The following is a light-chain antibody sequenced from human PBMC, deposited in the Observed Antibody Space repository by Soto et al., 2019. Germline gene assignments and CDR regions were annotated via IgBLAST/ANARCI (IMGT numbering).Light chain of an antibody. V-gene: IGKV4-1*01. CDR3: QHYYSTPFT. CDR2: WAS. Sequence: DIVMTQSPDSLAVSLGERATIKCKSSRSVLYSSNTKNYLAWYQHKPGQPPKLLFYWASTRESGVPDRFSGGGSGTDFTLTINSLQPEDVAVYYCQHYYSTPFTFGQGTKLEIK. J-gene: IGKJ2*01. CDR1: RSVLYSSNTKNY.